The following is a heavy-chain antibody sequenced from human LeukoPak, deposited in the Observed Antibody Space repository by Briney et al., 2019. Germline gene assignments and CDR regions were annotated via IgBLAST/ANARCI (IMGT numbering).Heavy chain of an antibody. V-gene: IGHV3-21*01. J-gene: IGHJ4*02. CDR1: GFTFTTYS. CDR3: ARGHTAVTRHFDF. CDR2: ISSGSSAI. D-gene: IGHD4-17*01. Sequence: PGGSLRLSCEASGFTFTTYSMTWVRQAPGKGLEWVSIISSGSSAIFSADALKGRFTISRDHAKNLLYLDMNSLRAEDTAVYYCARGHTAVTRHFDFWGQGTLVTVSS.